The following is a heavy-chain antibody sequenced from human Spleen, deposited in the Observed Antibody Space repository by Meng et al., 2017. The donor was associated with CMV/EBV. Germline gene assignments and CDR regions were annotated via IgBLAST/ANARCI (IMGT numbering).Heavy chain of an antibody. D-gene: IGHD6-13*01. CDR1: GGSVNSDRFS. J-gene: IGHJ5*02. CDR3: ARQVGSSGWFFS. Sequence: SETLSLTCTVSGGSVNSDRFSWNWVRQPPGKALEWIGNIYYSGSTNYNPSLTGRVTISLDTSRNQFSLKLHSVTAADTAVYYCARQVGSSGWFFSWGQGTLVTVSS. CDR2: IYYSGST. V-gene: IGHV4-61*01.